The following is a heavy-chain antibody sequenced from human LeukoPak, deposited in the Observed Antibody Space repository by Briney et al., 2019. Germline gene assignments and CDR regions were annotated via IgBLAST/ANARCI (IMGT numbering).Heavy chain of an antibody. J-gene: IGHJ2*01. D-gene: IGHD3-22*01. CDR1: GGSISGGGYY. CDR3: AILVVPPWYSAL. Sequence: SETLSLTCTVSGGSISGGGYYWSWIRQHPGKGLEWIGYIYCSGSTYYNPSLKSRVTISVDTSKNQFSLKLSSVTAADTPVYYCAILVVPPWYSALWGRGTLVTVSS. V-gene: IGHV4-31*03. CDR2: IYCSGST.